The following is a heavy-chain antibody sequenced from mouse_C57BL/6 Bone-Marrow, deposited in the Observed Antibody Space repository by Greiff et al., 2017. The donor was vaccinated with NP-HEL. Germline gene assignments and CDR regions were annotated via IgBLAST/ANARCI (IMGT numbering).Heavy chain of an antibody. CDR3: AKNKPAYYDYLYAMDY. Sequence: QVQLQQSGPGLVQPSQSLSITCTVSGFSLTSYGVHWVRQSPGKGLEWLGVIWRGGSTDYNAAFMSRLSITKDNSKSQVFFKMNSLQADDTAIYYCAKNKPAYYDYLYAMDYWGQGTSVTVSS. D-gene: IGHD2-4*01. V-gene: IGHV2-5*01. CDR2: IWRGGST. CDR1: GFSLTSYG. J-gene: IGHJ4*01.